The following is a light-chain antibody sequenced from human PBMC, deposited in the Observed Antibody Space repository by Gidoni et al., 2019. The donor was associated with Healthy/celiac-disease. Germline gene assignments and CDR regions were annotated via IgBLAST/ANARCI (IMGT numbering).Light chain of an antibody. CDR2: AAS. CDR1: QSISSS. V-gene: IGKV1-39*01. CDR3: QQTYSTPTSWT. Sequence: DIQMTQSPSSLSAPVGDRVTITCRASQSISSSLNWYQQKPGKAPKLLIYAASSLQAGVPSRFSGSGSGTEFTVTISSLQPEDFATYYCQQTYSTPTSWTFGQGTRVEIK. J-gene: IGKJ1*01.